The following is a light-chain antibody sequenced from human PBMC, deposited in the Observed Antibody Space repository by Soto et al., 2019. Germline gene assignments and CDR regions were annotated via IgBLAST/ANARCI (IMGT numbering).Light chain of an antibody. V-gene: IGLV2-14*01. CDR3: SSYRSTNTGV. CDR2: EVR. J-gene: IGLJ3*02. CDR1: SSDIGGYNY. Sequence: QSALTQPASVSGSPGQSITISCTGTSSDIGGYNYVSWYQQHPGKAPKLMIYEVRLRPSGVSTRFSGSKSANTASLTISGLQAEDEADYYCSSYRSTNTGVFGGGTKLTVL.